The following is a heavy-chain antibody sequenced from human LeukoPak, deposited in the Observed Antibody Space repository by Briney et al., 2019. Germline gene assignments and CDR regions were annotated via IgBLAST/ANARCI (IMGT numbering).Heavy chain of an antibody. V-gene: IGHV3-30*18. Sequence: GRSLRLSCAASGFTFSSYGMHWVRQAPGKGLEWVAVISYDGSNKYYADSVKGRFTISRDNSKNTLYLQMNSLRAEDTAVYYCAKGGEYYDILTGYEPLDYWGQGTLVTVSS. CDR3: AKGGEYYDILTGYEPLDY. D-gene: IGHD3-9*01. CDR1: GFTFSSYG. J-gene: IGHJ4*02. CDR2: ISYDGSNK.